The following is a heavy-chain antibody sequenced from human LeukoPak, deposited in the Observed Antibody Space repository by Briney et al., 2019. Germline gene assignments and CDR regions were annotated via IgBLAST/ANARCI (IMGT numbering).Heavy chain of an antibody. Sequence: SETLSLTCTVSGGSISSSNYYWGWIRQPPGKGLEWIGNIYYSGSTYYNPSLKSRVTISVDTSKNQFSLKLSSVTAADTAVYYCARARGHYDYVWGSYRYTFFDYWGQGTLVTVSS. CDR2: IYYSGST. J-gene: IGHJ4*02. V-gene: IGHV4-39*07. CDR3: ARARGHYDYVWGSYRYTFFDY. CDR1: GGSISSSNYY. D-gene: IGHD3-16*02.